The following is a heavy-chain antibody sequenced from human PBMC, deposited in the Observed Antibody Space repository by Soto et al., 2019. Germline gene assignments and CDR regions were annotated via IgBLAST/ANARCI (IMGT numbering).Heavy chain of an antibody. V-gene: IGHV4-61*01. J-gene: IGHJ4*02. CDR1: GGYVSSGSYY. CDR2: IYYSGST. CDR3: ARDGLQLWYYFDY. Sequence: SETLSLTCTVSGGYVSSGSYYWSWIRQPPGKGLEWIGYIYYSGSTNYNPSLKSRVTISVDTSKNQFSLKLSSVTAADTSEYYCARDGLQLWYYFDYWGQGTLVTVSS. D-gene: IGHD5-18*01.